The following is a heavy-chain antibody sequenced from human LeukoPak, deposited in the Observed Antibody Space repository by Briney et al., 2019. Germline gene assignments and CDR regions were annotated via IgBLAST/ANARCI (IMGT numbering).Heavy chain of an antibody. V-gene: IGHV3-21*04. J-gene: IGHJ5*02. CDR3: AKDQRVAAGPFDP. Sequence: PGGSLRLSCAASEFTFSSYSMNWVRQAPGKGLEWVSSISSSSSYIYYADSVKGRFTISRDNAKNSLYLQMNSLRAEDTAVYYCAKDQRVAAGPFDPWGQGTLVTVSS. D-gene: IGHD6-13*01. CDR2: ISSSSSYI. CDR1: EFTFSSYS.